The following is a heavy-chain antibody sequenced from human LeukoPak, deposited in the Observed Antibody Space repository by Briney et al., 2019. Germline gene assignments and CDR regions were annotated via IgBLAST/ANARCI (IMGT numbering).Heavy chain of an antibody. CDR1: GFTFNSYS. J-gene: IGHJ4*02. CDR3: ARISINFRIRGIHFDY. CDR2: ISSSSGDI. Sequence: GGSLRLSCAASGFTFNSYSMSWVRQAPGKGLEWVSSISSSSGDIYYADSVKGRFTISRDNAENSLYLHMNSLRAEGTAIYFCARISINFRIRGIHFDYWGQGNLVTVSS. D-gene: IGHD3-10*01. V-gene: IGHV3-21*01.